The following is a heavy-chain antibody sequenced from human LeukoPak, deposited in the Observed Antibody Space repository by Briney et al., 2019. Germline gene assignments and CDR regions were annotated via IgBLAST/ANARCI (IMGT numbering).Heavy chain of an antibody. CDR3: AKDQIGWAPGYVSGPLDQ. D-gene: IGHD6-19*01. V-gene: IGHV3-30*18. CDR2: ISTDGNNE. J-gene: IGHJ4*02. Sequence: PGRSLRLSCAASGFSFTMYGIHWVRQAPGEGLEWVAVISTDGNNEYYANSVKGRFTISRDNSKNTVYLQMTSLRTEDTAVYYCAKDQIGWAPGYVSGPLDQWGQGTLVTVSS. CDR1: GFSFTMYG.